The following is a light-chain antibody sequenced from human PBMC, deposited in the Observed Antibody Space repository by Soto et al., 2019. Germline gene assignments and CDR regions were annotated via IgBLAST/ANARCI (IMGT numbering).Light chain of an antibody. Sequence: EIVLTQTTCTLSLSTGERATVSCRASQSVSSSYLAWYQQKPGQAPRLLIYGASSRATGIPDRFSGSGSGTDFTLTISRLEPEDFAVYYCQQYGSLGTFGQGTKVDIK. CDR2: GAS. CDR3: QQYGSLGT. CDR1: QSVSSSY. J-gene: IGKJ1*01. V-gene: IGKV3-20*01.